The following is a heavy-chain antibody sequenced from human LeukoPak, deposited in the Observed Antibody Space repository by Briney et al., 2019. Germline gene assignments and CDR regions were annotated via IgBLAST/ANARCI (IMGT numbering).Heavy chain of an antibody. Sequence: PGGSLRLSCAASGFTFSSYGMHWVRQAPGKGLEWVAFIRYDGSNKYYADSVKGRFTISRDNSKNTLHLQMNSLRAEDTAVYYCATSRGRPTYAYYYYMDVWGKGTTVTVSS. V-gene: IGHV3-30*02. D-gene: IGHD2-2*01. CDR1: GFTFSSYG. J-gene: IGHJ6*03. CDR2: IRYDGSNK. CDR3: ATSRGRPTYAYYYYMDV.